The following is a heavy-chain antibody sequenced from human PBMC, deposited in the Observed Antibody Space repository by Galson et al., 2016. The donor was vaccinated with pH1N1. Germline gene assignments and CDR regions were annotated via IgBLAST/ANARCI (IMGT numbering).Heavy chain of an antibody. J-gene: IGHJ4*02. CDR3: AKDWGWQLDPSPFDY. CDR1: GGTFRSNA. Sequence: SVKVSCKASGGTFRSNAISWVRQAPGQGLEWMGGIIAIFRTANYARKFQDRVTITADEFMTSAYMDLSSLTSEDTAIYYCAKDWGWQLDPSPFDYWGQGTLVTVSS. CDR2: IIAIFRTA. V-gene: IGHV1-69*13. D-gene: IGHD4-23*01.